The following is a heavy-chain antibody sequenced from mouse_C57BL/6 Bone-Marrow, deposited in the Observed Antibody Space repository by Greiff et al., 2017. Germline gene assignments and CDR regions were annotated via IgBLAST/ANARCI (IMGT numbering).Heavy chain of an antibody. CDR2: INYDGSST. D-gene: IGHD1-1*01. CDR3: ARVLYYYGSSYDYFDY. Sequence: EVQLVESEGGLVQPGSSMKLSCTASGFTFSDYYMAWVRQVPEKGLEWVANINYDGSSTYYLDSLKSRFIISRDNAKNILYLQMSSLKSEDTATYYCARVLYYYGSSYDYFDYWGQGTTLTVSS. J-gene: IGHJ2*01. V-gene: IGHV5-16*01. CDR1: GFTFSDYY.